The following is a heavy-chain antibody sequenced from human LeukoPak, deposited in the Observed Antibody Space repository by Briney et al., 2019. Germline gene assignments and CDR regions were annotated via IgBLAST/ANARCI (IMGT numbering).Heavy chain of an antibody. Sequence: NPSETLSLTCIVSGDSISSTSYYWAWIRQPPGKGLEWIGMIFYSGSAYYTPSLRGRVTLSVDTSRNQFSLNLISVTAADTGVYFCARQQSDTSLFDPWGQGTLVTVSS. CDR1: GDSISSTSYY. J-gene: IGHJ5*02. CDR3: ARQQSDTSLFDP. CDR2: IFYSGSA. V-gene: IGHV4-39*01. D-gene: IGHD2-21*02.